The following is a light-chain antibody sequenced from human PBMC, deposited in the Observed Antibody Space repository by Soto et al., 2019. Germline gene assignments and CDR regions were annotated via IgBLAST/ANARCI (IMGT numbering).Light chain of an antibody. CDR1: SSDVGGYKY. J-gene: IGLJ1*01. V-gene: IGLV2-14*01. CDR3: SSYTSSTTPVYV. Sequence: QSVLTQPASVSGSPGQSITISCTGTSSDVGGYKYVSWYQQHPGKAPKLMIYEVSNRPSGVSNRFSGSESGNTASLTISGLQAEDEADYYCSSYTSSTTPVYVFGTGTKVTVL. CDR2: EVS.